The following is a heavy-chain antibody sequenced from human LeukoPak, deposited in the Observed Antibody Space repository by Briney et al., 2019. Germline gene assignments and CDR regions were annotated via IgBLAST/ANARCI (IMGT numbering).Heavy chain of an antibody. CDR3: AKGRSGWPNRLDY. Sequence: GGSLRLSCTASGFSFSSYAMSWVRQAPGKGLEWVSGISASGDNTYYADSLKGRFIISRDNSKNTLFLQMNSLRPEDTALYYCAKGRSGWPNRLDYWGQGTLVTVSS. V-gene: IGHV3-23*01. CDR1: GFSFSSYA. D-gene: IGHD6-19*01. CDR2: ISASGDNT. J-gene: IGHJ4*02.